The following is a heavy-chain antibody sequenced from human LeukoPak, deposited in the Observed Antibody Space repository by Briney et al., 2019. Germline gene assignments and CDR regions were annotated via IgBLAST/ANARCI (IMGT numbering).Heavy chain of an antibody. J-gene: IGHJ4*02. CDR3: ARVGGVDY. CDR2: ISSSSSYI. Sequence: GGSLRLSCAASGFTFSSYSMNWVRQAPGKGLEWVSSISSSSSYIYYAGSVKGRFTISRDNAKNSLYLQMNSLRAEDTAVYYCARVGGVDYWGQGTLVTVSS. V-gene: IGHV3-21*01. D-gene: IGHD3-10*01. CDR1: GFTFSSYS.